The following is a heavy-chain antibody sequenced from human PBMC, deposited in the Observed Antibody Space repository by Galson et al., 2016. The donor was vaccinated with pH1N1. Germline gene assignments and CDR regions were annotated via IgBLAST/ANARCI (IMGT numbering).Heavy chain of an antibody. J-gene: IGHJ4*02. CDR1: GFSLTTSGMR. CDR2: IDWDDDK. CDR3: ARGPRRTWYFDY. V-gene: IGHV2-70*04. D-gene: IGHD2-15*01. Sequence: PALVKPTQTLTLTCTFSGFSLTTSGMRVSWIRQAPGKALEWLARIDWDDDKFYNTSLKTRLTISKDTSRNQVVLTMSNMDPVETATYYCARGPRRTWYFDYWGQGTLVTASS.